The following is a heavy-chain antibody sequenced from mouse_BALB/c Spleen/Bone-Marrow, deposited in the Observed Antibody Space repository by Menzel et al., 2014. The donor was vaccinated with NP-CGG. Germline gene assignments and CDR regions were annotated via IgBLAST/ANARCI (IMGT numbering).Heavy chain of an antibody. CDR1: GYSFTSYW. J-gene: IGHJ4*01. CDR3: ARGAVAMDY. Sequence: VQQVESGPQLVRPGASVKISCKASGYSFTSYWMHWVRQRPGQGLEWIGMIDPSDSETRINQKFKDKATLPVDKSSSTAYMQLSSPTFEDSAVYYCARGAVAMDYWGQGTSVTVSS. CDR2: IDPSDSET. V-gene: IGHV1S126*01.